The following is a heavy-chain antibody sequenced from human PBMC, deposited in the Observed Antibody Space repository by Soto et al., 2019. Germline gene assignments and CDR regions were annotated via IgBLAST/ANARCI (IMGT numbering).Heavy chain of an antibody. J-gene: IGHJ4*02. D-gene: IGHD3-10*01. Sequence: QVQLVESGGGVVQPGRSLRLSCAASGFTFSSYAMHWVRQAPGKGLEWVAVISYDGSNKYYADSVKGRFTISRDNSKNTLYLQMNSLRAEDTAVYYCARVQVRGVISRPFDYWGQGTLVTVSS. CDR1: GFTFSSYA. CDR2: ISYDGSNK. V-gene: IGHV3-30-3*01. CDR3: ARVQVRGVISRPFDY.